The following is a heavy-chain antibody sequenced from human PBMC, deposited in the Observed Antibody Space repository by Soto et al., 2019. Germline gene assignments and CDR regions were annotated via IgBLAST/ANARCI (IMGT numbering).Heavy chain of an antibody. CDR1: GGSFSGYY. J-gene: IGHJ4*02. D-gene: IGHD3-10*01. CDR3: ARARRMVRGVIIPRFDY. CDR2: INHSGST. V-gene: IGHV4-34*01. Sequence: PSETLSLTCAVYGGSFSGYYWSWIRQPPGKGLEWIGEINHSGSTNYNPSLKSRVTISVDTSKNQFSLKLSSVTAADTAVYYCARARRMVRGVIIPRFDYWGQGTLVTVSS.